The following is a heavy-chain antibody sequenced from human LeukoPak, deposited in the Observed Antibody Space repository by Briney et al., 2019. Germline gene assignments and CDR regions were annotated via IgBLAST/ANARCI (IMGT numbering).Heavy chain of an antibody. D-gene: IGHD6-13*01. CDR3: ARGGIAAAGTTKMKYYYYGMDV. CDR1: GYTFTSYD. J-gene: IGHJ6*02. Sequence: AAPVKVSCKASGYTFTSYDINWVRQATGQGLEWMGWMNPNSGNTGYAQKFQGRVTMTRNTSISTAYMELSSLRSEDTAVYYCARGGIAAAGTTKMKYYYYGMDVWGQGTTVTVSS. V-gene: IGHV1-8*01. CDR2: MNPNSGNT.